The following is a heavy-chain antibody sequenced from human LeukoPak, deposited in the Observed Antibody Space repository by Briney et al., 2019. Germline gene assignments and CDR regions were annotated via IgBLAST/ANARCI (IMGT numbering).Heavy chain of an antibody. CDR1: GFTFSTYA. Sequence: PGGPLRLSCAASGFTFSTYAMSWVRQAPGKGLEWVSTITGSRDSTYYADSVKGRFTISGDNSKNTLYLQINSLRAEDTAIYYCAKDRRDYGSGWPYHYWGQGTLVTVSS. CDR2: ITGSRDST. V-gene: IGHV3-23*01. CDR3: AKDRRDYGSGWPYHY. D-gene: IGHD6-19*01. J-gene: IGHJ4*02.